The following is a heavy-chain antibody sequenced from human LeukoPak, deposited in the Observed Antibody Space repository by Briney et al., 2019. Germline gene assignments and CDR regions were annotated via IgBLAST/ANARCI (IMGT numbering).Heavy chain of an antibody. CDR2: IVVGSGNT. Sequence: SVKVSCKASGFIFSSSAVQWVRQARGQRPEWIGWIVVGSGNTNYAQNFQERVTITRGMSTSTAYMELSSLRSEDTAVYYCVADCYGDCIDWGQGTLVTVSS. J-gene: IGHJ4*02. CDR3: VADCYGDCID. CDR1: GFIFSSSA. D-gene: IGHD4-17*01. V-gene: IGHV1-58*01.